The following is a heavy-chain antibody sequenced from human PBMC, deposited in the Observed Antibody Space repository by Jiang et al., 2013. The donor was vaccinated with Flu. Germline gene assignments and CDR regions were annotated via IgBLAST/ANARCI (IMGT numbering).Heavy chain of an antibody. D-gene: IGHD3-10*01. V-gene: IGHV3-23*01. J-gene: IGHJ3*02. Sequence: PGGPVRLSCAASGFTFSSYAMSWVRQAPGKGLEWVSAISGSGGSTYYADSVKGRFTISRDNSKNTLYLQMNSLRAEDTAVYYCAKDERYYGSGSDAFDIWGQGTMVTVSS. CDR1: GFTFSSYA. CDR3: AKDERYYGSGSDAFDI. CDR2: ISGSGGST.